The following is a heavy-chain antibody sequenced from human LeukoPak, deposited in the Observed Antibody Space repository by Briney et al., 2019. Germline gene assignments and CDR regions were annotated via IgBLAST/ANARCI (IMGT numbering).Heavy chain of an antibody. CDR1: GGSISSYY. Sequence: PSGTLSLTCTVSGGSISSYYWSWIRQPPGKGLEWIGYIYYSGSTNYNPSLKSRVTISVDTSKNQFSLKLSSVTAADTAVYYCARYKQQLVKGPNWFDPWGQGTLVTVSS. J-gene: IGHJ5*02. D-gene: IGHD6-13*01. CDR3: ARYKQQLVKGPNWFDP. CDR2: IYYSGST. V-gene: IGHV4-59*01.